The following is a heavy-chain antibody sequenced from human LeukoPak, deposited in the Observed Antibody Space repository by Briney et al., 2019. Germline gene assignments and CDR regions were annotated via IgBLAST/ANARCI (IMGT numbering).Heavy chain of an antibody. CDR2: IRYDGSNK. V-gene: IGHV3-30*02. D-gene: IGHD3-10*01. CDR1: GFTFSGYG. CDR3: ARSTMVRGVRYFDY. Sequence: PGGSLRLSCAASGFTFSGYGMHWVRQAPGKGLEWVAFIRYDGSNKYYADSVKGRFTISRDNSKNTLYLQMNSLRAEDTAVYYCARSTMVRGVRYFDYWGQGTLVTVSS. J-gene: IGHJ4*02.